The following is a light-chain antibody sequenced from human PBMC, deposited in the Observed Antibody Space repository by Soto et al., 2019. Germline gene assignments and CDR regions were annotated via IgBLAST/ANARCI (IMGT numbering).Light chain of an antibody. CDR3: QQYGSSPET. CDR2: DAS. V-gene: IGKV3-20*01. J-gene: IGKJ1*01. CDR1: QSVSSSY. Sequence: EIVLTQSPGTLSLSPGERATLSCRASQSVSSSYLAWYQQKPGQDPRLLIYDASSRATGIPDRFSGSGSGTDFTLTISRLEPEDFAVYYCQQYGSSPETFGQGTKVEIK.